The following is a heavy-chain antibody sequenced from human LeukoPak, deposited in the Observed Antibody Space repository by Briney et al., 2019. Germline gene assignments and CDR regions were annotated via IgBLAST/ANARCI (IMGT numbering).Heavy chain of an antibody. V-gene: IGHV3-23*01. CDR3: AKANWVSNADAVW. J-gene: IGHJ4*02. CDR2: IRGGGGT. CDR1: GFSFSTYA. D-gene: IGHD1-1*01. Sequence: PGGSLRLSCAASGFSFSTYAMSWVRQAPARGPEWVSSIRGGGGTFYADSVKGRFTLSRDDSRNTVYLQMNNLRVDDTAIYYCAKANWVSNADAVWWGQGTQVTVSS.